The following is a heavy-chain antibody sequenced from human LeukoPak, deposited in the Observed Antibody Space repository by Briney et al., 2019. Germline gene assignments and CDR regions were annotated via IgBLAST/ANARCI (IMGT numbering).Heavy chain of an antibody. D-gene: IGHD3-10*01. CDR3: ARVPLSYYGSGSYYKHSADY. CDR2: INPNSGGT. CDR1: GYTFTGYY. J-gene: IGHJ4*02. Sequence: ASVKVSCKASGYTFTGYYMHWVRQAPGQGLEWMGWINPNSGGTNYAQKFQGRVTMTRDTSISTACMELSRLRSDDTAVYYCARVPLSYYGSGSYYKHSADYWGQGTLVTVSS. V-gene: IGHV1-2*02.